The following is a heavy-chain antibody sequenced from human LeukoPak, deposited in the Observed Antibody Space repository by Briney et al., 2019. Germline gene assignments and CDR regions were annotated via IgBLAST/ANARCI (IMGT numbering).Heavy chain of an antibody. CDR3: ARADCSSTSCYGDY. CDR2: ISYDGSNK. D-gene: IGHD2-2*01. Sequence: GGSLRLSCAASGFTFSSYAMHWVRQAPGKGLEWVAVISYDGSNKYYADSVKGRFTISRDNSKNTLYLQMNSLRAEDTAVYYCARADCSSTSCYGDYWGQGTLVTVSS. V-gene: IGHV3-30-3*01. CDR1: GFTFSSYA. J-gene: IGHJ4*02.